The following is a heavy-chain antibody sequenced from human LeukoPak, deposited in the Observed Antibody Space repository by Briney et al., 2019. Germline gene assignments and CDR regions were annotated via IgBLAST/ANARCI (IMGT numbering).Heavy chain of an antibody. V-gene: IGHV4-39*01. CDR2: IYYSGST. CDR1: GDSIGSSTYY. Sequence: SETLSLTCTVSGDSIGSSTYYGGWIRQPPGKGLEWIGSIYYSGSTYYSPSLKSRVTMSVDTSKNQFSLKLSSVTAADTAIYYCARTSATSDHWGQGALVTVSS. CDR3: ARTSATSDH. J-gene: IGHJ4*02.